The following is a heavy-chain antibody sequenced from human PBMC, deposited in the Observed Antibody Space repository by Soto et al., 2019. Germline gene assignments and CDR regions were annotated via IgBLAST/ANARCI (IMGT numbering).Heavy chain of an antibody. J-gene: IGHJ6*02. V-gene: IGHV1-46*01. CDR3: ARAGDIVVVPASIPGYGMDV. CDR2: INPSGGST. CDR1: GYTFTSYY. Sequence: ASVKVSCKASGYTFTSYYMHWVRQAPGQGLEWMGIINPSGGSTSYAQKFQGRVTMTRDTSTSTVYMELSSLRSEDTAVYYCARAGDIVVVPASIPGYGMDVWGQGTTVTVSS. D-gene: IGHD2-2*02.